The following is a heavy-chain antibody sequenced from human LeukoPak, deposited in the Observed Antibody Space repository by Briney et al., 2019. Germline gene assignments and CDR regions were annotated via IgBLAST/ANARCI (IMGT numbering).Heavy chain of an antibody. Sequence: SETLSLTCTVSGSSISAFHWTWFRQPAGKGLEWIALIYSSGSALFNPPLKSRVAMSVDLTKNQLALKLTSVTAADTAMYYCARKDGDYWGRGTLVSVSS. CDR1: GSSISAFH. V-gene: IGHV4-4*07. CDR3: ARKDGDY. CDR2: IYSSGSA. D-gene: IGHD2/OR15-2a*01. J-gene: IGHJ4*02.